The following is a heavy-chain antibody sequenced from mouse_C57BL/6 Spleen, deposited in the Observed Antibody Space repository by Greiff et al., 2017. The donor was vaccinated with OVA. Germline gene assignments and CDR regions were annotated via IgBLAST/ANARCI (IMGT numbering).Heavy chain of an antibody. J-gene: IGHJ4*01. CDR1: GYTFTSYW. V-gene: IGHV1-64*01. D-gene: IGHD1-1*01. Sequence: QVQLQQPGAELVKPGASVKLSCKASGYTFTSYWMHWVKQRPGQGLEWIGMIHPNSGSTNYNEKFKSKATLTVDKSSSTAYMQLSSLTSEDSAVYYGAREWGATVVAYYAMDYWGQGTSVTVSS. CDR2: IHPNSGST. CDR3: AREWGATVVAYYAMDY.